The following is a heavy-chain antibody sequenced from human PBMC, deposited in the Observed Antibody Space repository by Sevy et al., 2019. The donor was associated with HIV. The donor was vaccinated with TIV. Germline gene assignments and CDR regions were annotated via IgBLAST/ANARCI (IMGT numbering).Heavy chain of an antibody. Sequence: GESLKISCKGSGYDFNTHWIVWVRQMPGKGLEWMGIIYVGDSDTRYSPSFQGQVTNSADKSINTAYLQWSSLKASDTAMYYCARRQTIYTALDFWGQGTMVTVSS. CDR3: ARRQTIYTALDF. D-gene: IGHD3-3*01. CDR1: GYDFNTHW. J-gene: IGHJ3*01. CDR2: IYVGDSDT. V-gene: IGHV5-51*01.